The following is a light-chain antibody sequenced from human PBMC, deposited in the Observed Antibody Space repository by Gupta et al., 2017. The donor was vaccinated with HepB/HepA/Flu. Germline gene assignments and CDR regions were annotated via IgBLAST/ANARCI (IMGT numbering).Light chain of an antibody. CDR1: RSNIGSNT. V-gene: IGLV1-44*01. CDR2: SNN. CDR3: AAGDDSLNGVL. J-gene: IGLJ2*01. Sequence: QSVLTQPPSASGTPGQRVTISCSGSRSNIGSNTVNWYQQFPGTAPKLLIYSNNQRPSGVPDRFSGSKSGTSVSLASSGLQAEDEADYYCAAGDDSLNGVLFGGGTKLTVL.